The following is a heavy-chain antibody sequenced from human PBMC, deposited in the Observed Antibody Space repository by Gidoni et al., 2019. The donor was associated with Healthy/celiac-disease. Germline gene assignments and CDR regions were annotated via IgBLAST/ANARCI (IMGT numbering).Heavy chain of an antibody. J-gene: IGHJ2*01. CDR1: GGSFSGYY. D-gene: IGHD5-12*01. Sequence: QVQLQLRGAGLLQPSATLSLTCAVCGGSFSGYYWSWIRQPPGKGLEWIGEINHSGSTNYNADRMSRGITSLDTSKNQFPQKLRSVTTADTAVYYYGGGLRRGYGGCCGPYHTKDYFDLWGHGTLVTVSS. V-gene: IGHV4-34*01. CDR3: GGGLRRGYGGCCGPYHTKDYFDL. CDR2: INHSGST.